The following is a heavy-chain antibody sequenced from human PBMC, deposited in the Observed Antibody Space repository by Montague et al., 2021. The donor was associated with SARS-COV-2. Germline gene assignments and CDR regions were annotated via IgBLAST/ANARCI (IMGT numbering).Heavy chain of an antibody. CDR2: ISSSSSYI. Sequence: SLRLSCAASGSTFSSYSMNWVRQAPGKGLEWVSSISSSSSYIYYADSVKGRFTISRDNAKNSLYLQMNSLRAEDTAVYYCARSYSSSWYFGIGIDVWGQGTTVTVSS. D-gene: IGHD6-13*01. V-gene: IGHV3-21*01. CDR3: ARSYSSSWYFGIGIDV. J-gene: IGHJ6*02. CDR1: GSTFSSYS.